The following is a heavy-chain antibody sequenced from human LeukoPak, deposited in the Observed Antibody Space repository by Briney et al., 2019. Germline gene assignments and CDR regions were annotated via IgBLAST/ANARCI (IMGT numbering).Heavy chain of an antibody. Sequence: GGSLRLSCAASGFTFSSYGMHWVRQAPGKGLGVVAFIRYEGSNKYYADSVKGRFTISRDNAKNTLYLQMNSLTAEDTAVYYCARGPPWYFDLWGRGTLVTVSS. J-gene: IGHJ2*01. CDR2: IRYEGSNK. CDR3: ARGPPWYFDL. V-gene: IGHV3-30*02. D-gene: IGHD6-25*01. CDR1: GFTFSSYG.